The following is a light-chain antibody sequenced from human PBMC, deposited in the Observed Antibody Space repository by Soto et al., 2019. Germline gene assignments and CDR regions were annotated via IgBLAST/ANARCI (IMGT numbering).Light chain of an antibody. J-gene: IGKJ2*01. V-gene: IGKV3-20*01. Sequence: EIVLTQSPGTLSLSPGERATLSCRASQSINSDYLAWYQQKPGQAPRLLLYGASNRTTGIPDRFSGSGSGTDFTLTISRMEPEDFAVYSCQQYGSSPYTFGQGTKLEI. CDR1: QSINSDY. CDR2: GAS. CDR3: QQYGSSPYT.